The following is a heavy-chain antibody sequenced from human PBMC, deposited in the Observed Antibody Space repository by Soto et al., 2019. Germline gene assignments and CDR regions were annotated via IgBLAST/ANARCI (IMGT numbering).Heavy chain of an antibody. V-gene: IGHV1-69*13. CDR3: ARVDYVGSYYYYGMDV. D-gene: IGHD4-17*01. J-gene: IGHJ6*02. Sequence: LVNGSCKASGGAFSSYAISWVRQTPGQGLEWMGGIIPIFGTANYAQKFQGRVTITADEPTSTAYMELSSLRSEDTAVYYCARVDYVGSYYYYGMDVWGQGTTVTVSS. CDR1: GGAFSSYA. CDR2: IIPIFGTA.